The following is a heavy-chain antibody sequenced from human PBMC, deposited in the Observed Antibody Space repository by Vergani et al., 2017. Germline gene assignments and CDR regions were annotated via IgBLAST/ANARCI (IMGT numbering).Heavy chain of an antibody. Sequence: EVQLVESGGGLVQPGRSLRLSCAASGFTFDDYAMHWVRQAPGKGLEWVSGISWNSGSIGYADSVKGRFTISRDNAKNSLYLQMNSLRAEDTALYYCAKDWGGLGVFGAFDIWGQGTMVTVSS. D-gene: IGHD3-16*01. CDR3: AKDWGGLGVFGAFDI. CDR2: ISWNSGSI. CDR1: GFTFDDYA. J-gene: IGHJ3*02. V-gene: IGHV3-9*01.